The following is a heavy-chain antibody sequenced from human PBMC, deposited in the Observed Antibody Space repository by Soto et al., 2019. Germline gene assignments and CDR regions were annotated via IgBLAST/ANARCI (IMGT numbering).Heavy chain of an antibody. J-gene: IGHJ6*02. V-gene: IGHV3-21*01. CDR1: GFTFSSYS. CDR3: ASISDYSYYYYYGMDV. Sequence: GGSLRLSCAASGFTFSSYSMNWVRQVPGKGLEWVSSISSSSSYIYYADSVKGRFTISRDNAKNSLYLQMNSLRAEDTAVYYCASISDYSYYYYYGMDVWGQGTTVTVSS. D-gene: IGHD4-4*01. CDR2: ISSSSSYI.